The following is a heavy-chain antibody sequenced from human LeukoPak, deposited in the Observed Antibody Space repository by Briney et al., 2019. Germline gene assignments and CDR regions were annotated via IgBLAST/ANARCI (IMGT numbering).Heavy chain of an antibody. CDR3: ARVDDFWSGYLDY. CDR1: GCSISSYY. Sequence: PSETVSLTCTVSGCSISSYYWSWIRQPPGKGLEWIGYIYYYGGTNYNPSLKSRVTISVDTSKNQFSLKLSSVTAADTAVYYCARVDDFWSGYLDYWGQGTLVTVSS. CDR2: IYYYGGT. J-gene: IGHJ4*02. V-gene: IGHV4-59*01. D-gene: IGHD3-3*01.